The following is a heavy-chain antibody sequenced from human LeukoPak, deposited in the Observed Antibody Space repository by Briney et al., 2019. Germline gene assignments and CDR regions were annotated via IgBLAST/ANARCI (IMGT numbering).Heavy chain of an antibody. D-gene: IGHD1-14*01. Sequence: GGSLRLSCTASHFTFTTNWMSWVHQAPGKGLEWVANIKPDGSDKYYVDSVKGRFTISRDNAKNSLYLQMNSLRAEDTAVYYCAREDRRSTGSFDIWGQGTMVTVSS. CDR1: HFTFTTNW. CDR3: AREDRRSTGSFDI. CDR2: IKPDGSDK. V-gene: IGHV3-7*01. J-gene: IGHJ3*02.